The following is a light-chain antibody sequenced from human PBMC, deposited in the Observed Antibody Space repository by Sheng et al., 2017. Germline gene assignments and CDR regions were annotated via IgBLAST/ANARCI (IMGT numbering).Light chain of an antibody. CDR1: SSDVGGYNY. V-gene: IGLV2-11*01. Sequence: QSALTQPRSVSVSPGQSVTISCTGTSSDVGGYNYVSWYQQHPGKAPKLMIYDVSKRPSGVPDRFSGSKSGNTASLTISGLQAEDEADYYCCSYASSRSYVFGTGTKVTVL. CDR3: CSYASSRSYV. CDR2: DVS. J-gene: IGLJ1*01.